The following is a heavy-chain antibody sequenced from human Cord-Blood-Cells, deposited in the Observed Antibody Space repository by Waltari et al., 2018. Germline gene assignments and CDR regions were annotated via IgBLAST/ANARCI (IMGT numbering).Heavy chain of an antibody. CDR2: INHSEST. CDR3: ARGPSYERYCSSTSCYTGAFDI. V-gene: IGHV4-34*01. J-gene: IGHJ3*02. CDR1: GGSFSGYY. D-gene: IGHD2-2*02. Sequence: QVQLQQWGAGLLKPSETLSLTCAVYGGSFSGYYWSWIRQPPGKGLAWIGEINHSESTTYHPSLKSRVTISVDTSKNQFSLKLSSVTAADTAVYYCARGPSYERYCSSTSCYTGAFDIWGQGTMVTVSS.